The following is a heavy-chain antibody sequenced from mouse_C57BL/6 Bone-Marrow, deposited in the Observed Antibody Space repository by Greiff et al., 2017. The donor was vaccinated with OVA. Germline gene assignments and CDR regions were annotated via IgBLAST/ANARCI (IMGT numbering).Heavy chain of an antibody. V-gene: IGHV1-55*01. CDR1: GYTFTSYW. J-gene: IGHJ2*01. CDR2: IYPGSGST. Sequence: QVQLQQPGAELVKPGASVKMSCKASGYTFTSYWITWVKQRPGQGLEWIGDIYPGSGSTNYNEKFKSKATLTVDTSSSTAYMQLSSLTSEDSAVYYGARRSSDYDGYDFDYWGKGTTLTVSS. D-gene: IGHD2-3*01. CDR3: ARRSSDYDGYDFDY.